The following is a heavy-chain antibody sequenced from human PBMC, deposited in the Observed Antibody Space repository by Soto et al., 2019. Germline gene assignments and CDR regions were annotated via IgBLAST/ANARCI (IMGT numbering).Heavy chain of an antibody. V-gene: IGHV4-61*01. D-gene: IGHD1-26*01. CDR3: ARDSPLEPTTRSGFDY. CDR2: IYYSGST. J-gene: IGHJ4*02. CDR1: GGSVSSGSYY. Sequence: QVQLQESGPGLVKPSETLSLTCTVSGGSVSSGSYYWNWIRQPPGNGLEWIGYIYYSGSTNYNLSLKSRVTISVDTSKNQCALKLSSVTAADTAVYFCARDSPLEPTTRSGFDYWGQGTLVTVSS.